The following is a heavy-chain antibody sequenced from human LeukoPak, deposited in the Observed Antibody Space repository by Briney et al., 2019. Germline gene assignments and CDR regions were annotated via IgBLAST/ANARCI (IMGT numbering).Heavy chain of an antibody. CDR3: ARHVRAAAGTGLAY. CDR2: IHYSGGT. V-gene: IGHV4-59*08. J-gene: IGHJ4*02. CDR1: GGSISSYY. Sequence: SETLSLTCTVSGGSISSYYWSWIRQPPGKGLGWIGYIHYSGGTNYNPSLKSRVTISVDTSKNQFSLKLSSVTAADTAVYYCARHVRAAAGTGLAYWGQGTLVTVSS. D-gene: IGHD6-13*01.